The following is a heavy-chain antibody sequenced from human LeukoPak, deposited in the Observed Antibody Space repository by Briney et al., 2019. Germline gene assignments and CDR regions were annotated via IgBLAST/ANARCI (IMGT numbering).Heavy chain of an antibody. V-gene: IGHV3-30*18. J-gene: IGHJ4*02. D-gene: IGHD6-13*01. CDR2: IWYGGSNK. CDR3: AKDRLAADDY. CDR1: GFTFSSYG. Sequence: PGRFLRLSCAASGFTFSSYGMHWVRQAPGKGLEWVAVIWYGGSNKYYADSVKGRFTISRDNSKNTLYLQMNSLRAEDTAVYYCAKDRLAADDYWGQGTLVTVSS.